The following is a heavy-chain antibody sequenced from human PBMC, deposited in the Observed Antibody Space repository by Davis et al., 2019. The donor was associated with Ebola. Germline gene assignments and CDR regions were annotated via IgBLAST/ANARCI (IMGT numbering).Heavy chain of an antibody. D-gene: IGHD1-26*01. CDR1: GYTFTNYG. CDR3: ARALGLGLGAVD. CDR2: INPHNGNT. V-gene: IGHV1-18*04. J-gene: IGHJ4*02. Sequence: AASVKVSCKASGYTFTNYGITWVRQAPGQGLEWMGWINPHNGNTNYAQKLQGRVTMTTDTSTSTAYMELRSLRSDDTAVYYCARALGLGLGAVDWGQGTLVTVSS.